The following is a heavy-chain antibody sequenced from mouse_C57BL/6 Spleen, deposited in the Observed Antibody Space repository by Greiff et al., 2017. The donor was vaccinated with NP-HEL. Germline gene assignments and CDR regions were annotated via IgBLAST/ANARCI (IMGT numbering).Heavy chain of an antibody. J-gene: IGHJ4*01. V-gene: IGHV1-69*01. D-gene: IGHD1-3*01. CDR2: IDPSDSYT. CDR1: GYTFTSYW. CDR3: ARSSRSYYYAMDY. Sequence: QVQLQQPGAELVMPGASVKLSCKASGYTFTSYWMHWVKQRPGQGLAWIGEIDPSDSYTNSNQKFKGKSTLTVYTSSRPAYMQLSSLTSEDSAVYYCARSSRSYYYAMDYWGQGTSVTVSS.